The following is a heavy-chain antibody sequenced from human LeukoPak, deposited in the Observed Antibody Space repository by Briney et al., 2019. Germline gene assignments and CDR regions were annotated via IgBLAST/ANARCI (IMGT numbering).Heavy chain of an antibody. CDR2: ISGIGVAT. CDR1: GFTFGSYA. J-gene: IGHJ4*02. CDR3: AKRAVTTFSSGFHY. Sequence: GGSLRLSCAASGFTFGSYAMTWVRQAPGKGLEWVSVISGIGVATYYADSVKGRFTISRDNSKNTLYLQMNSLRAEDTAVYYCAKRAVTTFSSGFHYWGQGTLVTVSS. V-gene: IGHV3-23*01. D-gene: IGHD4-17*01.